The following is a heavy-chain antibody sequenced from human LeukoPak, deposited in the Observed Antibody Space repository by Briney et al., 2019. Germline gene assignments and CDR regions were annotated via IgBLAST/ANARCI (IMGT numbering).Heavy chain of an antibody. CDR1: GFSFSGHS. Sequence: SGVSLRLSCAASGFSFSGHSMYWVRQAPGKGQEWISFISHDSGHIYYADSVKGRFTIARDNAKKSLSLQLNSLRDDDTAVYYCARITRTGSGTFQIDHWGQGTLVSV. CDR2: ISHDSGHI. CDR3: ARITRTGSGTFQIDH. J-gene: IGHJ4*02. V-gene: IGHV3-48*02. D-gene: IGHD1-26*01.